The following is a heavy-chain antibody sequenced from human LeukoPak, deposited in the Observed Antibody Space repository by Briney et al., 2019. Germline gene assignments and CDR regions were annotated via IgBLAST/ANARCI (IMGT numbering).Heavy chain of an antibody. CDR3: AKVGLGNTAIHI. Sequence: ASVKVSCKASGYTFPNYDINWVRQATGQGLEWMGWMNFNSGNTGYAQKFQGRVTMTRNTAISTVYMELSNLKSEDTAIHYCAKVGLGNTAIHIWGQGTMVTVSS. J-gene: IGHJ3*02. CDR1: GYTFPNYD. D-gene: IGHD5-18*01. CDR2: MNFNSGNT. V-gene: IGHV1-8*01.